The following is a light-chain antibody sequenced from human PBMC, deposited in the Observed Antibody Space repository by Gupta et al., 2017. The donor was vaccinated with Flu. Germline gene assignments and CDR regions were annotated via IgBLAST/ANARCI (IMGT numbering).Light chain of an antibody. Sequence: QSVLTQPPSASGTPGQRVTTSCSGSNSNIGGNSVNWYQPFPGTAPNLLIHSNNQRPSGVPDRFSGSKSGTSASLAISGLQSEDDADYFCATWDDSLKGWVFGGGTKLTVL. V-gene: IGLV1-44*01. CDR1: NSNIGGNS. CDR3: ATWDDSLKGWV. CDR2: SNN. J-gene: IGLJ3*02.